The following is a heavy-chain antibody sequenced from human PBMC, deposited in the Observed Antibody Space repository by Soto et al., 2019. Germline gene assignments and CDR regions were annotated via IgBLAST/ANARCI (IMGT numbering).Heavy chain of an antibody. CDR3: ARLYGSSFDY. CDR1: GGSISSYY. Sequence: QVQLQESGPGVVKPSETLSLTCTVSGGSISSYYWSWIRQPPGKGLEWIGDSYYSWSTNYNPSLKSGVTQSLDTSEHLFSLNLPSVTAANTTVHYSARLYGSSFDYRAQGALVTVSS. V-gene: IGHV4-59*08. D-gene: IGHD4-17*01. J-gene: IGHJ4*02. CDR2: SYYSWST.